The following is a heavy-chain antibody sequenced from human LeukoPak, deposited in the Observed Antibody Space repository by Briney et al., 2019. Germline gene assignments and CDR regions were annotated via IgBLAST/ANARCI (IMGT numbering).Heavy chain of an antibody. J-gene: IGHJ4*02. CDR2: IYYSGST. D-gene: IGHD2-21*02. Sequence: SETLSLTCTVSGGSISSYYWSWIRQPPGKGLEWIGYIYYSGSTNYNPSLKSRVTISVDTSKNQFSLKLSSVTAADTAVYYCAREGDTYCGGDCYSYWGQGTLVTVSS. CDR1: GGSISSYY. CDR3: AREGDTYCGGDCYSY. V-gene: IGHV4-59*01.